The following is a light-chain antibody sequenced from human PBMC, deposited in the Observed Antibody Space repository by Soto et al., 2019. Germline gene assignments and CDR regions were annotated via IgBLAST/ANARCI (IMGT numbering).Light chain of an antibody. J-gene: IGKJ1*01. Sequence: DIVLTQSPLSLPVTPGEPASISCRSSQSLLHGNGYYYLDWYMQKPGQSPQLLIYLGSTRASGVPDRFSGSGSGTDLTLKISRVEAEDVGVYYCMQALQSPRTFGQGTKVEIK. CDR1: QSLLHGNGYYY. V-gene: IGKV2-28*01. CDR3: MQALQSPRT. CDR2: LGS.